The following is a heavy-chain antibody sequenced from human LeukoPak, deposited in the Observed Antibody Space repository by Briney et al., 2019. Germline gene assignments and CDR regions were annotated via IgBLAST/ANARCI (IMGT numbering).Heavy chain of an antibody. J-gene: IGHJ4*02. D-gene: IGHD3-10*01. CDR2: ISSSGSTI. Sequence: PGGSLRLSCAASGFTFSSYEMNWVRQAPGKGLEWVSYISSSGSTIYYTDSVKGRFTISRDNAKNSLYLQMNSLRAEDTAVYYCARGWGSGSYYPYYFDYWGQGTLVTVSS. CDR1: GFTFSSYE. V-gene: IGHV3-48*03. CDR3: ARGWGSGSYYPYYFDY.